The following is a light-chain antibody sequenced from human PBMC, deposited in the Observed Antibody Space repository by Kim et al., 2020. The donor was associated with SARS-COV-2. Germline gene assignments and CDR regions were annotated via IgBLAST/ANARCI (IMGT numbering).Light chain of an antibody. CDR1: QRVRSRY. J-gene: IGKJ2*01. V-gene: IGKV3-20*01. CDR2: GAS. Sequence: GERAKQTGRDSQRVRSRYVAGYQKKTGQDTRVLSYGASSRATGITDRCSGSGSGTDFTLNISRLETEDCAVYYCQHYGSSLYTVGQGTKLEI. CDR3: QHYGSSLYT.